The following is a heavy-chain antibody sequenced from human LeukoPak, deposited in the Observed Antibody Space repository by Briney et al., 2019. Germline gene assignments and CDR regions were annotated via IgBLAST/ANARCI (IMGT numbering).Heavy chain of an antibody. CDR3: ATSRYSGSYSDGMDV. Sequence: GGSLRLSCAASGFTFSGYAMSWVRQAPGKGLEWVSIIYSGGGTYYADSVKGRFTISRHNSKNTLYLQMNSLRAEDTAVYYCATSRYSGSYSDGMDVWGQGTTVTVSS. D-gene: IGHD1-26*01. CDR2: IYSGGGT. V-gene: IGHV3-53*04. J-gene: IGHJ6*02. CDR1: GFTFSGYA.